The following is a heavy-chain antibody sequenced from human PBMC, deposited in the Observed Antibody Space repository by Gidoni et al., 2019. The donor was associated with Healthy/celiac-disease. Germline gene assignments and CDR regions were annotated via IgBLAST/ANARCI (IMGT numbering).Heavy chain of an antibody. J-gene: IGHJ4*02. CDR2: IKQEGSEK. Sequence: EVQLVESGGVLVQPGGSLRLSCAASGFTFSSYWMSWVRQAPGKGLEWVANIKQEGSEKYYVDSVKGRFTISRDNSKNSLYLQMNSLRAEDTAVYYCARYRDYGDYLDYWGQGTLVTVSS. CDR3: ARYRDYGDYLDY. V-gene: IGHV3-7*01. CDR1: GFTFSSYW. D-gene: IGHD4-17*01.